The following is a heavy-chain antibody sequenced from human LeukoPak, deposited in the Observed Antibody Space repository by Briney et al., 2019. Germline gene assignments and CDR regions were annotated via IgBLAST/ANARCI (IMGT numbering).Heavy chain of an antibody. CDR1: GGSITSGNW. CDR2: IHHGGTT. J-gene: IGHJ6*03. Sequence: SETLSLTCAVSGGSITSGNWWTWVRQSPGKGLEWIGEIHHGGTTNYNPSLKGRVTISVDKSKNQFSLKLNSVTAADTAVYYCAKKDYYYMDVWGKGTTVTVSS. V-gene: IGHV4-4*02. CDR3: AKKDYYYMDV.